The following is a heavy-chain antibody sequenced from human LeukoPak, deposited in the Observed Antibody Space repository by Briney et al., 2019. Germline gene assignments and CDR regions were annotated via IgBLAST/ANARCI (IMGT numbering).Heavy chain of an antibody. CDR3: TRDRAYIAAAGTYLGY. CDR2: IRSKAYGGTT. V-gene: IGHV3-49*03. J-gene: IGHJ4*02. CDR1: GFTVSSNY. Sequence: PGGSLRLSCAASGFTVSSNYMSWFRQAPGKGLEWVGFIRSKAYGGTTEYAASVKGRFTISRDDSKSIAYLQMNSLKTEDTAVYYCTRDRAYIAAAGTYLGYWGQGTLVTVSS. D-gene: IGHD6-13*01.